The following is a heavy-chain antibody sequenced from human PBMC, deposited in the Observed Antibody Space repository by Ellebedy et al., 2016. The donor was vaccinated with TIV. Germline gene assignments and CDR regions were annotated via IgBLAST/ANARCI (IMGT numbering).Heavy chain of an antibody. CDR1: GFTFSSYA. V-gene: IGHV3-23*01. Sequence: GGSLRLXXAASGFTFSSYAMSWVRQAPGKGLEWVSAISGSGGSTYYADSVKGRFTISRDNAKNSLYLQMNSLRAEDTAVYYCARQWMDGPALVDYWGQGTLVTVSS. D-gene: IGHD2-2*03. CDR3: ARQWMDGPALVDY. J-gene: IGHJ4*02. CDR2: ISGSGGST.